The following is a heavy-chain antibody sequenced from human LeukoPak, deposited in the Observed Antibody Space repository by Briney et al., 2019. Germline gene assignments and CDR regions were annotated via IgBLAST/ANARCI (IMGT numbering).Heavy chain of an antibody. J-gene: IGHJ2*01. Sequence: SSETLSLTCTVSGGSISSSSYYWGWIRQPPGKGLEWIGSIYYSGSTYYNPSLKSRVTISVDTSKNQFSLKLSSVTAADTAVYYCARKAPGTLDLWGRGTLVTVSS. V-gene: IGHV4-39*01. CDR2: IYYSGST. CDR3: ARKAPGTLDL. CDR1: GGSISSSSYY.